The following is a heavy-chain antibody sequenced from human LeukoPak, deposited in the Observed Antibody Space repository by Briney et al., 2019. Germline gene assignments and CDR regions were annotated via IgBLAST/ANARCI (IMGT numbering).Heavy chain of an antibody. V-gene: IGHV4-31*03. CDR1: GGSISSGGYY. Sequence: SETLSLTCTVSGGSISSGGYYWSWIRQHPGKGLEWIGYIYYSGSTYYNPSLKSRVTISVDTSKNQFSLKLSSVTAADTAVYYRARDLRYCTNGVCWTPFFDYWGQGTLVTVSS. CDR3: ARDLRYCTNGVCWTPFFDY. J-gene: IGHJ4*02. CDR2: IYYSGST. D-gene: IGHD2-8*01.